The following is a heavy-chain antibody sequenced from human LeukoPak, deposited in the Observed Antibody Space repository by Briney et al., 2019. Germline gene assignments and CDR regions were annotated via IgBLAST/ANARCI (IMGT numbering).Heavy chain of an antibody. D-gene: IGHD4-23*01. J-gene: IGHJ4*02. CDR2: INSDGSGT. V-gene: IGHV3-74*01. CDR3: ATDLATVVTVTNY. CDR1: GFTFSDYW. Sequence: TGGSLRLSCAASGFTFSDYWMHWVRRAPGKGLVWVSRINSDGSGTSYADSVKGRFTISRDNAKNTLYLQMDSLRAEDTAVYYCATDLATVVTVTNYWGQGTLVTVSS.